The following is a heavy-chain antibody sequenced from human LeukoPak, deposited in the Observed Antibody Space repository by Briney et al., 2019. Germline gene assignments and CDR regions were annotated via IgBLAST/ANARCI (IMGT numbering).Heavy chain of an antibody. CDR1: GFIFSSYS. CDR2: ISSSSSYI. J-gene: IGHJ4*02. Sequence: GGSLRLSCAASGFIFSSYSMNWVRQAPGKGLEWVSSISSSSSYIYYADSVKGRFTISRDNAKNSLYLQMNSLRAEDTAVYYCARDPLYYYGSGSYTYVYWGQGTLVTVSS. V-gene: IGHV3-21*01. D-gene: IGHD3-10*01. CDR3: ARDPLYYYGSGSYTYVY.